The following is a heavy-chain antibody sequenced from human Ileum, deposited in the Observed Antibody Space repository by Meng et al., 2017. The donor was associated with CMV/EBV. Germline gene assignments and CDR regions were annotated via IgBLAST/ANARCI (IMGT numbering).Heavy chain of an antibody. CDR3: AHRRGIEEYFQH. V-gene: IGHV2-5*02. J-gene: IGHJ1*01. Sequence: QITLKESGPPLVNPTQTLTRTCTFSGFSLSTSGVGVGWIRQPPGKALEWLALIYWDDDKRYSPSLKSRLTITKDTSKNQVVLTMTNMDPVDTATYYCAHRRGIEEYFQHWGQGTLVTVSS. D-gene: IGHD6-13*01. CDR1: GFSLSTSGVG. CDR2: IYWDDDK.